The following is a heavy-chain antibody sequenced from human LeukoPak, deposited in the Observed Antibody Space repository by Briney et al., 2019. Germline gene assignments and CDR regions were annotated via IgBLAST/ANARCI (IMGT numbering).Heavy chain of an antibody. D-gene: IGHD1-26*01. CDR1: GGSISSSNW. CDR2: IYHSGST. V-gene: IGHV4-4*02. CDR3: ARGRYSGSSHFDY. J-gene: IGHJ4*02. Sequence: SETLSLTCAVSGGSISSSNWWSWVRQPPGKGLEWIGEIYHSGSTNYNPSLKSRVTISVDKSKNQFSLKLSSVTAADTAVYYCARGRYSGSSHFDYWGQGTLVTVSS.